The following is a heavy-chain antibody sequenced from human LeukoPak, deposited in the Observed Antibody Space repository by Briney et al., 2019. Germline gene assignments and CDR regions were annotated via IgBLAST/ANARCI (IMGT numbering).Heavy chain of an antibody. CDR3: ARGVTLDY. V-gene: IGHV3-48*03. CDR2: ISSGDNIM. D-gene: IGHD2-21*02. J-gene: IGHJ4*02. Sequence: GGSLRLSCAASGFTFSGYDMNWVRQAPGKGLEWVSYISSGDNIMFYADSVEGRFIISRDNAKNSLYLQMNSLRAEDTAVYYCARGVTLDYWGQGTLVTVSS. CDR1: GFTFSGYD.